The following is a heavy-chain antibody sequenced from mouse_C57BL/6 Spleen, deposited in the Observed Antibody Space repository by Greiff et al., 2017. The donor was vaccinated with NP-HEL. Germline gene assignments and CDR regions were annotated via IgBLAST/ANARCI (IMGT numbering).Heavy chain of an antibody. CDR1: GYSFTGYY. CDR2: INPSTGGT. Sequence: EVQLQQSGPELVKPGASVKISCKASGYSFTGYYMNWVKQSPEKSLEWIGEINPSTGGTTYNQKFKAKATLTVDKSSSTAYMQLKSLTSEDSAVYYCARSGNRRYFDYWGQGTTLTVSS. V-gene: IGHV1-42*01. CDR3: ARSGNRRYFDY. J-gene: IGHJ2*01. D-gene: IGHD3-1*01.